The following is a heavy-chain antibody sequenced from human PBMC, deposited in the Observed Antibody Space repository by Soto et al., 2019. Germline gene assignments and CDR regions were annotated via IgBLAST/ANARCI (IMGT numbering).Heavy chain of an antibody. J-gene: IGHJ4*02. CDR1: GFNFGDYA. V-gene: IGHV3-49*03. D-gene: IGHD3-10*01. Sequence: PGGSLRLSCTTSGFNFGDYAMGWFRQAPGKGLEWVGFIRSKGYGGTIEYAASVKGRFTISRDESKGIADLHMNSLKIEDTALYYCARGLWFGELFYAYFEYWGLGILVTVSS. CDR2: IRSKGYGGTI. CDR3: ARGLWFGELFYAYFEY.